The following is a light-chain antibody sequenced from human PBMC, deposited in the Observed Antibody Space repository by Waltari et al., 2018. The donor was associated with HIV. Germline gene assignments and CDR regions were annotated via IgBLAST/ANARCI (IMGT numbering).Light chain of an antibody. CDR1: NIGSKP. CDR3: QIWDSASDHVI. CDR2: LGS. Sequence: SYVLTQPPSVSVAPGVTATLTCAGDNIGSKPVHWYQQRPGQAPMLVIFLGSDRPSGIPERFSGSKSGNTATLTITRVEAGDEADYHCQIWDSASDHVIFGGGTKLTVL. V-gene: IGLV3-21*04. J-gene: IGLJ2*01.